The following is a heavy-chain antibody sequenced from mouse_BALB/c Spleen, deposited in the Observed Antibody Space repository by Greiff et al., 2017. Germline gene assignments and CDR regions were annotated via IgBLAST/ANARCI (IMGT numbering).Heavy chain of an antibody. CDR1: GFAFSSYD. J-gene: IGHJ3*01. D-gene: IGHD1-1*01. Sequence: EVQGVESGGGLVKPGGSLKLSCAASGFAFSSYDMSWVRQTPEKRLEWVAYISSGGGSTYYPDTVKGRFTISRDKAKNTLYLQMSSLKSEDTAMYYCARRDYGSSPLAYWGQGTLVTVSA. V-gene: IGHV5-12-1*01. CDR3: ARRDYGSSPLAY. CDR2: ISSGGGST.